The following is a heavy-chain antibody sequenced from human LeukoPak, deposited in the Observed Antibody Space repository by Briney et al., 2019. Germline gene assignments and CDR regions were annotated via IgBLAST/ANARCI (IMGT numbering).Heavy chain of an antibody. D-gene: IGHD3-3*01. CDR2: ISYDGSNK. CDR3: ARDPHYDFWSGYSGYFDY. CDR1: GFTFSSYA. V-gene: IGHV3-30-3*01. J-gene: IGHJ4*02. Sequence: SGGSLRLSCAASGFTFSSYAMHWVRQAPGKGLEWVAVISYDGSNKYYADSVKGRFTISRDNSKNTLYLQMNSLRAEDMAVYYCARDPHYDFWSGYSGYFDYWGQGTLVTVSS.